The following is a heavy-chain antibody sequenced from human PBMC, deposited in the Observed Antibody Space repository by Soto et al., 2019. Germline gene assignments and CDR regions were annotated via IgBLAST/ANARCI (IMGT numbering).Heavy chain of an antibody. CDR2: IKSWSDGGTT. J-gene: IGHJ4*02. CDR1: GFTFKNVW. Sequence: EGQLVESGGGLVEPGETLRLSCAASGFTFKNVWMSWVRQAPGKGLEWVGRIKSWSDGGTTDYGAPVKGRFSISRDDAKNTLSLQMNSRRTEDTAVYYCTTGTTVAKYYFDFWGQGTLVTVSS. D-gene: IGHD1-1*01. V-gene: IGHV3-15*01. CDR3: TTGTTVAKYYFDF.